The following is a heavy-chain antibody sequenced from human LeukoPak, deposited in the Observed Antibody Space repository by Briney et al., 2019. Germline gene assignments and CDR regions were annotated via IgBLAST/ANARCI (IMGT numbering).Heavy chain of an antibody. CDR2: INHSGST. J-gene: IGHJ6*04. Sequence: SETLSLTCAVYGGSFSGYYWSWIRQPPGKGLEWIGEINHSGSTNYNPSLKSRVNISVDTSKNQFYLKLSSVTAADTAVYYCEREAVMYYDILTGYPYYYGMDVWGKGTTVTVSS. CDR3: EREAVMYYDILTGYPYYYGMDV. CDR1: GGSFSGYY. V-gene: IGHV4-34*01. D-gene: IGHD3-9*01.